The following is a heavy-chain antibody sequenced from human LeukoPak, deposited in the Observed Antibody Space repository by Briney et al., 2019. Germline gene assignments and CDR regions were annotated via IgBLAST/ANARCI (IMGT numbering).Heavy chain of an antibody. CDR2: IYYSGST. CDR3: ASANYYYYYYMDV. Sequence: SETLSLTCTVSGGSISSYYWSWIRQPPGKGLEWIGYIYYSGSTNYNPSLKSRVTISVDTSKNQFSLKLRSVTAADTAVYYCASANYYYYYYMDVWGKGTTVTVSS. J-gene: IGHJ6*03. V-gene: IGHV4-59*01. CDR1: GGSISSYY.